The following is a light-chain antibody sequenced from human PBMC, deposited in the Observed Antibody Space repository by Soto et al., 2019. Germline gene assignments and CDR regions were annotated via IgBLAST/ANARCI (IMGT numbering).Light chain of an antibody. Sequence: EFVLTQSPGTLSLSPGESATLSCRASQSVSSSYLAWYQQNPGQAPRLLIYCASSRATGIPDRFSGSGSGTDFSLNISRLEVEDVEVYYCQSYGSSPLLSFGGGTKVEIK. CDR1: QSVSSSY. J-gene: IGKJ4*01. CDR2: CAS. CDR3: QSYGSSPLLS. V-gene: IGKV3-20*01.